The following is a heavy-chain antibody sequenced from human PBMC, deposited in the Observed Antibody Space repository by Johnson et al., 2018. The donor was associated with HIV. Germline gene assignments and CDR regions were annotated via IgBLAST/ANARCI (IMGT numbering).Heavy chain of an antibody. CDR2: IWYDGSNK. V-gene: IGHV3-33*01. J-gene: IGHJ3*02. Sequence: QVQLVESGGGVVQPGRSLRLSCAASGFTFSSYGMHWVRQAPGKGLEWVAVIWYDGSNKYYADSVKGRFTISRDNSKNTLYLQMNSLRAEDTAVYYCARDETPGAFDIWGQGTMVTVSS. CDR1: GFTFSSYG. CDR3: ARDETPGAFDI.